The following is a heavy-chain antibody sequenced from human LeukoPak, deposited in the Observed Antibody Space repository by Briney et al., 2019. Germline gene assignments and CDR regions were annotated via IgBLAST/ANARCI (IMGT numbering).Heavy chain of an antibody. CDR3: ARDTPPDTLFDP. CDR1: GYSISYGYF. D-gene: IGHD1-14*01. CDR2: VYHSGST. J-gene: IGHJ5*02. V-gene: IGHV4-38-2*02. Sequence: SETLSLTCSVSGYSISYGYFWAWIRQPPGKGLEWIGSVYHSGSTHYTPSFKSRVTISLDTSKNHFSLKLTSVTAADTAVYYCARDTPPDTLFDPWGQGTLVTVSS.